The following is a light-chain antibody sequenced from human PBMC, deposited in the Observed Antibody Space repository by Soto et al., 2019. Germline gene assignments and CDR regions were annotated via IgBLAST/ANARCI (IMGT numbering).Light chain of an antibody. Sequence: QSVLTQPPSASGTPGQRVTISCSGSNSNIGSSTVKWYQQIPGTAPKLLIYSSNQRPSGVPDRFSGSKSGTSASLAITGLQYEDEADYYCAVWDDSLNGWVFGGGTKLTVL. J-gene: IGLJ3*02. CDR3: AVWDDSLNGWV. CDR1: NSNIGSST. CDR2: SSN. V-gene: IGLV1-44*01.